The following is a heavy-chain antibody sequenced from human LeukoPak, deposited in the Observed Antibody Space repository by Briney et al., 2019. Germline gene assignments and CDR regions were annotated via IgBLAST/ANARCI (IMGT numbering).Heavy chain of an antibody. CDR3: ARDLVNGSYFDY. Sequence: SETLSLTCTVSGGSISSYYWSWIRPPAGKGLEWIGRIYTSGSTNYNPSLKSRVTISVDKSKNQFSLKLSSVTAADTAVYYCARDLVNGSYFDYWVQGTLVTVSS. CDR1: GGSISSYY. CDR2: IYTSGST. J-gene: IGHJ4*02. V-gene: IGHV4-4*07. D-gene: IGHD1-26*01.